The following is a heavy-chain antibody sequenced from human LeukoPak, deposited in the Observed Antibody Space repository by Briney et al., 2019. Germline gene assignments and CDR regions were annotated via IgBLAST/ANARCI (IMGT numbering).Heavy chain of an antibody. J-gene: IGHJ5*02. V-gene: IGHV1-24*01. Sequence: ASVKVSCKVSGYTLAELSMHWVRQAPGKGLEWMGGFDPEDGETIYAQKFQGRVTMTEDTSTDTAYMELSSLRSEDTAVYYCATFSSTSWGWFDPWGQGTLVTVSS. CDR1: GYTLAELS. CDR3: ATFSSTSWGWFDP. D-gene: IGHD2-2*01. CDR2: FDPEDGET.